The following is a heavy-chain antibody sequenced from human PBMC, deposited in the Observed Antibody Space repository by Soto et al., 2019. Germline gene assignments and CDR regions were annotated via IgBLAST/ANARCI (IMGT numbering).Heavy chain of an antibody. J-gene: IGHJ6*03. CDR2: ISSSSSYI. V-gene: IGHV3-21*01. CDR1: GFTFSSYS. Sequence: GGSLRLSCAASGFTFSSYSMNWVRQAPGKGLEWVSSISSSSSYIYYADSVKGRFTISRNNAKNSLYLQMNSLRAEDTAVYYCARDEFYYYYYMDVWGKGTTVTVSS. CDR3: ARDEFYYYYYMDV. D-gene: IGHD3-10*01.